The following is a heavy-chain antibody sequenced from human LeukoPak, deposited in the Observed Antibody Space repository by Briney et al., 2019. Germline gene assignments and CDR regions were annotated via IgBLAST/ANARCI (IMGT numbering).Heavy chain of an antibody. V-gene: IGHV3-23*01. CDR3: AKGGSSSIVGATKVDY. Sequence: GGSLRLSCAASGFTFSSYAMSWVRQAPGKGLEWVSAISGSGGSTYYADSVKGRFTISRDNSKNTLYLQMNGLRAEDTAVYYCAKGGSSSIVGATKVDYWGQGTLVTVSS. CDR1: GFTFSSYA. J-gene: IGHJ4*02. CDR2: ISGSGGST. D-gene: IGHD1-26*01.